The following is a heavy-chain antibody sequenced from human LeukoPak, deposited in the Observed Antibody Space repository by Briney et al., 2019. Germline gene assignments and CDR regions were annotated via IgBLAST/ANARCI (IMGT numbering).Heavy chain of an antibody. V-gene: IGHV3-11*01. CDR1: GFTFSDYY. CDR3: AKTSGFGELSQRRFDH. Sequence: GGSLRLSCAASGFTFSDYYMSWIRQAPGKGLEWVSYISSSGSTIYYADSVKGRFTISRDNSKNTLYLQMNSLRAEDTAVYYCAKTSGFGELSQRRFDHWGQGTLVTVSS. D-gene: IGHD3-10*01. J-gene: IGHJ4*02. CDR2: ISSSGSTI.